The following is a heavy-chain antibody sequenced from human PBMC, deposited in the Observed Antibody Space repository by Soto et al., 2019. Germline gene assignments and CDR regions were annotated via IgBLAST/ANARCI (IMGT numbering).Heavy chain of an antibody. J-gene: IGHJ4*02. V-gene: IGHV1-69*01. CDR2: IIPIFGTA. D-gene: IGHD3-22*01. CDR1: GGTFSSYA. CDR3: ARDRDYYDSSGYPNFDY. Sequence: QVQLVQSGAEVKKPGSSVKVSCKASGGTFSSYAISWVRQAPGQGLEWMGGIIPIFGTANYAQKFQGRVTITADESTSTAYMELSSLRSEDTAVYYCARDRDYYDSSGYPNFDYWGQGTLVTVSS.